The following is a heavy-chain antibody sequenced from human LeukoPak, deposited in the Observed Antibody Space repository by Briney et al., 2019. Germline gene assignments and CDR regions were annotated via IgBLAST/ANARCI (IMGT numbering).Heavy chain of an antibody. J-gene: IGHJ4*02. CDR2: INPNSGGT. D-gene: IGHD3-9*01. Sequence: GASVKVSCKASGYTFTGYYMHWVRQAPGQGLEWMGWINPNSGGTNYAQKFQGRVTMTRDTSISTAYMELSRLRSDDTAVYYCARHYDILTGYYYFWGQGTLVTVSS. V-gene: IGHV1-2*02. CDR1: GYTFTGYY. CDR3: ARHYDILTGYYYF.